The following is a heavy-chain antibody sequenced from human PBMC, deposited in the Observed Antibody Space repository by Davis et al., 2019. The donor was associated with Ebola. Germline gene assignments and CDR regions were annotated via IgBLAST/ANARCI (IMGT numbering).Heavy chain of an antibody. J-gene: IGHJ4*02. Sequence: SSAASAFTFSSYDIHWVRQAPGKGLEGVAVIWYDGSNKYYADSVKGRFTISRDNSKNTLYPQMNSLRAEDTAVYYWVTTQYTSSSLDYWGQGTLVTVSS. CDR3: VTTQYTSSSLDY. CDR2: IWYDGSNK. D-gene: IGHD6-6*01. CDR1: AFTFSSYD. V-gene: IGHV3-33*01.